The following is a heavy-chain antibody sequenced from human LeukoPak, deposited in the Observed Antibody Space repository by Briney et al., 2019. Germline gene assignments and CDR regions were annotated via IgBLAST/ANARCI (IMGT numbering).Heavy chain of an antibody. J-gene: IGHJ6*02. CDR3: ARGRHEYYDILTGRQENYYYYGMDV. CDR2: INHSGST. CDR1: GFTFSDYY. D-gene: IGHD3-9*01. V-gene: IGHV4-34*01. Sequence: GSLRLSCAASGFTFSDYYMSWIRQPPGKGLEWIGEINHSGSTNYNPSLKSRVTISVDTSKNQFSLKLSSVTAADTAVYYCARGRHEYYDILTGRQENYYYYGMDVWGQGTTVTVSS.